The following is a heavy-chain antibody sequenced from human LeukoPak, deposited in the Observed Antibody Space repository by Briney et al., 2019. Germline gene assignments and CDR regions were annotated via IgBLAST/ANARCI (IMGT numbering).Heavy chain of an antibody. D-gene: IGHD6-6*01. CDR3: ARDYSSSSPTVDY. CDR1: GFTVSSNY. CDR2: LYSSGST. Sequence: GGSLRLSCAASGFTVSSNYMSWVRQAPGKGLEWVSVLYSSGSTSYADSVKGRFTISRDTSENTLYLHMNSLRAEDTAVYYCARDYSSSSPTVDYWGQGTLVTVSS. J-gene: IGHJ4*02. V-gene: IGHV3-53*01.